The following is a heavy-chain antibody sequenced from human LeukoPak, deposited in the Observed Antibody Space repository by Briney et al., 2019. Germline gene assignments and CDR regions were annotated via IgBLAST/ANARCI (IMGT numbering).Heavy chain of an antibody. CDR2: ISGSGVST. D-gene: IGHD2-15*01. Sequence: GGSLRLSCAASEFTFSSYAMSWVRQAPGKGLEWVSAISGSGVSTYYADSVKGRFTISRDNSKNTLYLQMNSLRAEDTAVYYCAKDGMAVRSSYSCYMDVWGKGTTVTVSS. J-gene: IGHJ6*03. CDR1: EFTFSSYA. V-gene: IGHV3-23*01. CDR3: AKDGMAVRSSYSCYMDV.